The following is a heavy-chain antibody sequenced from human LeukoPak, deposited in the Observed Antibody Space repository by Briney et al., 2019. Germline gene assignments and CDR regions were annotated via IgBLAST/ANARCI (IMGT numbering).Heavy chain of an antibody. CDR1: GGSFSGYY. J-gene: IGHJ4*02. CDR3: ARAPRQWLVRGFDY. D-gene: IGHD6-19*01. CDR2: INHSGST. V-gene: IGHV4-34*01. Sequence: SETLSLTCAVYGGSFSGYYWSWIRQAPGKGLEWIGEINHSGSTNYNPSLKSRVTISVDTSKNQFSLKLSSVTAADTAVYYCARAPRQWLVRGFDYWGQGTLVTVSS.